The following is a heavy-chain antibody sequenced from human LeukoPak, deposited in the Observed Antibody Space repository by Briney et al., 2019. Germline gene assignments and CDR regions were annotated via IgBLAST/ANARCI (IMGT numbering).Heavy chain of an antibody. J-gene: IGHJ4*02. CDR3: ASGWLEFDY. V-gene: IGHV3-66*02. D-gene: IGHD6-19*01. CDR1: GFTVSSNY. CDR2: IYSGGST. Sequence: AGGSLRLSCAASGFTVSSNYMSWVGQAPGKGLEWVSVIYSGGSTYYEAPVKGRFTISSDNSKNTLYLQMNSLRAEDTAVYYCASGWLEFDYWGQATLLTVSS.